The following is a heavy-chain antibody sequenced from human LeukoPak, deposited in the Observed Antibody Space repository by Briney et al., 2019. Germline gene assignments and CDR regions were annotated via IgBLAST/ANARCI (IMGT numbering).Heavy chain of an antibody. V-gene: IGHV3-13*01. J-gene: IGHJ3*01. CDR3: ARTKPWPINDVFDF. Sequence: GGSLRLSCAASGFTFSTFDMHWVRQLSGKGLEWLSSSGTVGDTYYPDSLKGRFFISRENAKNSVHLQLNSLRVEDTAIYYCARTKPWPINDVFDFWGQGTAVTVSS. D-gene: IGHD6-19*01. CDR1: GFTFSTFD. CDR2: SGTVGDT.